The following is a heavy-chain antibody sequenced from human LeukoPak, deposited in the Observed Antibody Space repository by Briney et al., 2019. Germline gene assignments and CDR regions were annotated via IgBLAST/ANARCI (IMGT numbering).Heavy chain of an antibody. CDR1: GGSFSGYY. CDR2: INHSGST. V-gene: IGHV4-34*01. D-gene: IGHD2-21*02. J-gene: IGHJ4*02. CDR3: ARRARDWYSPIEY. Sequence: SETLSLTCAVYGGSFSGYYWSWIRQPPGKGLEWIGEINHSGSTNYNPSLKSRVTISVDTSKNQFSLKMSSVTAADTAVYYCARRARDWYSPIEYWGPGTLVTVSS.